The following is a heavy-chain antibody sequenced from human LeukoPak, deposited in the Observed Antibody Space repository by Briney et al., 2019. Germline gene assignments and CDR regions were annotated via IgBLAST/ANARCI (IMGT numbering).Heavy chain of an antibody. CDR2: ISSSSSYI. J-gene: IGHJ4*02. CDR3: AREGRLSYYCSSTSCPPDY. D-gene: IGHD2-2*01. V-gene: IGHV3-21*01. CDR1: GFTFSSYS. Sequence: PGGSLRLSCAASGFTFSSYSMNWVRQAPGKGLEWVSSISSSSSYIYYADSVKGRFTISRDNAKNSLYLQMNSLRAEDTAVYYCAREGRLSYYCSSTSCPPDYWGQGTLVIVSS.